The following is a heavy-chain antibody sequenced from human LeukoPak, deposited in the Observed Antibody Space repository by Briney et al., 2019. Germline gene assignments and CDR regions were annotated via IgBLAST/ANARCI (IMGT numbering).Heavy chain of an antibody. CDR3: ARDKRWATTAFDI. J-gene: IGHJ3*02. D-gene: IGHD5-12*01. CDR1: GGTFSSYA. V-gene: IGHV1-69*01. CDR2: IIPIFGTA. Sequence: ASVKVSCKASGGTFSSYAISWVRPAPGQGLEWMGGIIPIFGTANYAQKFQGRVTITADESTSTAYMELSSLRSEDTAVYYCARDKRWATTAFDIWGQGTMVTVSS.